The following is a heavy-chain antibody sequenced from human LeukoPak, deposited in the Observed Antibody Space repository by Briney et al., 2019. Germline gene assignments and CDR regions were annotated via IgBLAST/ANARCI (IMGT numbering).Heavy chain of an antibody. CDR3: AKVSVGRFLEWLVGFDP. CDR2: INPNSGGT. D-gene: IGHD3-3*01. CDR1: GSTFTGYY. J-gene: IGHJ5*02. Sequence: ASVKVSCKASGSTFTGYYIHWVRQAPGQGLEWMGWINPNSGGTNNAKKFQGRVTMTRDTSISTAYMELSRLRSDDTAIYYCAKVSVGRFLEWLVGFDPWGQGTLVTVSS. V-gene: IGHV1-2*02.